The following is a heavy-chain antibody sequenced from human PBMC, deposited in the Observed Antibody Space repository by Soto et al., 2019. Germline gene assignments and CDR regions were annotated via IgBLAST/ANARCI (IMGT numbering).Heavy chain of an antibody. D-gene: IGHD2-2*01. CDR1: GFTFSRYG. Sequence: GGSLRLSCAASGFTFSRYGMYWVRQAPGKGLEWVSIISYDGSNKYYADSVKGRFTISRDNSKNTLYLQMNSLRAEDTAVYYCARDIGYCGDTSCPYYYYRSMEVWGQGTTVTVSS. V-gene: IGHV3-30-3*01. CDR3: ARDIGYCGDTSCPYYYYRSMEV. CDR2: ISYDGSNK. J-gene: IGHJ6*02.